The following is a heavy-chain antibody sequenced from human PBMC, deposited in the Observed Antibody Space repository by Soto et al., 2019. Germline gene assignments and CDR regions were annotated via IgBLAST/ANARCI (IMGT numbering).Heavy chain of an antibody. D-gene: IGHD6-13*01. CDR1: GGSISSYY. CDR3: ARVWAAGPYFDY. CDR2: IYYSGST. J-gene: IGHJ4*02. Sequence: ETLSLTCTVSGGSISSYYWSWIRQPPGKGLEWIGYIYYSGSTNYNPSLKSRVTISVDTSKNQFSLKLSSVTAADTAVYYCARVWAAGPYFDYWGQGTLVTVSS. V-gene: IGHV4-59*01.